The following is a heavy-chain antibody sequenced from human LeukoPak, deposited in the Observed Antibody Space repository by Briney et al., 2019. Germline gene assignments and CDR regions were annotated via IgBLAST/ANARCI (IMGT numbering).Heavy chain of an antibody. CDR2: ISYDGSNK. CDR1: GFTFSSYG. V-gene: IGHV3-30*03. Sequence: GRSLRLSCAASGFTFSSYGMHWVRQAPGKGLEWVAVISYDGSNKYYADSVKGRFTISRDNSKNTLYLQMNSLRAEDTAVYYCAREGTPYCFDPWGQGTLVTVSS. CDR3: AREGTPYCFDP. J-gene: IGHJ5*02. D-gene: IGHD3-10*01.